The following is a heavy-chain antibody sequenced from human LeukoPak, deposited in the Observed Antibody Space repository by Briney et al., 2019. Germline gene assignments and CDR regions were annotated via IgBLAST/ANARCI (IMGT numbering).Heavy chain of an antibody. CDR2: IYYSGST. CDR3: ARLISDPSYYGSGSYYAAHDY. D-gene: IGHD3-10*01. CDR1: GGSISSSSYY. J-gene: IGHJ4*02. V-gene: IGHV4-39*01. Sequence: SETLSLTCTVSGGSISSSSYYWGWIRQPPGKGLEWIGSIYYSGSTYYNPSINSLVTISVDTSKNQFALKLSSVTAADTAVYYCARLISDPSYYGSGSYYAAHDYWGQGTLVTVSS.